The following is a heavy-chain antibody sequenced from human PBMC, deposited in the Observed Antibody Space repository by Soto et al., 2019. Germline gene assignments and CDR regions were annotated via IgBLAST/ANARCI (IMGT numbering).Heavy chain of an antibody. D-gene: IGHD6-13*01. CDR3: AGVNYYYYYMDV. Sequence: SETLSLTCAVSGYSISSSNWWGLIRQPPGKGLEWIGYIYYSGSTYYNPSLKSRVTMSVDTSKNQFSLKLSSVTAVDTAVYYCAGVNYYYYYMDVWGKGTTVTVSS. CDR2: IYYSGST. J-gene: IGHJ6*03. CDR1: GYSISSSNW. V-gene: IGHV4-28*01.